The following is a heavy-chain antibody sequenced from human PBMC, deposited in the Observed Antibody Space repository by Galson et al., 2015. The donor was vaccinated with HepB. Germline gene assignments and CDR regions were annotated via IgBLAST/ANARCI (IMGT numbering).Heavy chain of an antibody. D-gene: IGHD6-6*01. V-gene: IGHV1-18*04. CDR2: ISGYNGNT. Sequence: SVKVSCKAADYTFTNFGISWVRQAPGQGLEWMGWISGYNGNTNHAQNLQGRVTMTTDTSTSTAYMVLRSLRSDDTAVYYCARARYSTSPPDYWGQGTTVTVSS. CDR1: DYTFTNFG. CDR3: ARARYSTSPPDY. J-gene: IGHJ4*03.